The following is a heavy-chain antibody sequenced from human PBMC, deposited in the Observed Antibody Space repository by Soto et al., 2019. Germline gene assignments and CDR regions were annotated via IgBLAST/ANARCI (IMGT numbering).Heavy chain of an antibody. CDR1: GGSSSGYY. Sequence: PSETLSLTCAVYGGSSSGYYWSWIRQPPGKGLEWIGEINHSGSTNYNPSLKSRVTISVDTSKNQFSLKLSSVTAADTAVYYCARGHSQVRYSYGQYNWFDPWGQGTLVTVSS. J-gene: IGHJ5*02. CDR2: INHSGST. V-gene: IGHV4-34*01. D-gene: IGHD5-18*01. CDR3: ARGHSQVRYSYGQYNWFDP.